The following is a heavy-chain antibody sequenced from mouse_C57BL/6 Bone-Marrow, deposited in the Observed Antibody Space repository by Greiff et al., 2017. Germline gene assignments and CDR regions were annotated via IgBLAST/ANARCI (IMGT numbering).Heavy chain of an antibody. Sequence: EVKLMESGAELVKPGASVKLSCTASGFNIKDYYMHWVKQRTEPGLEWIGMIDPEDGETKYAPKFQGKATITADTSSNTAYLQLSSLTSEDTAVYYCARGNSKGYFDVWGTGTTVTVSS. CDR2: IDPEDGET. CDR3: ARGNSKGYFDV. J-gene: IGHJ1*03. D-gene: IGHD2-5*01. V-gene: IGHV14-2*01. CDR1: GFNIKDYY.